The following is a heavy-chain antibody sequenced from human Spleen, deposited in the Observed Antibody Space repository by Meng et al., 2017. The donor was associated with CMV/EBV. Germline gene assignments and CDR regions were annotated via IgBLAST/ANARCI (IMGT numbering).Heavy chain of an antibody. CDR3: ARAGRELELTYFDY. V-gene: IGHV4-4*07. D-gene: IGHD1-7*01. J-gene: IGHJ4*02. CDR1: VGSISSYY. Sequence: VPLREAGPGLVKPSETLSLTCTVSVGSISSYYWSWIRQPAGKGLEWIGRIYTSGSTNYNPSLKSRVTMSVDTSKNQFSLKLSSVTAADTAVYYCARAGRELELTYFDYWGQGTLVTVSS. CDR2: IYTSGST.